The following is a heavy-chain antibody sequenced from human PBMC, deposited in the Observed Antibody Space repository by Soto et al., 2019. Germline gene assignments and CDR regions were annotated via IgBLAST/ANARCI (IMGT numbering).Heavy chain of an antibody. CDR1: GFSFSSFG. Sequence: EQLLESGGGLAPPGGSLRLSCAASGFSFSSFGMSWVRQAPGKGLEWVSSLSGTGRSTYYADSVKGRFTISRDNSKNTVYLEMNSLRAEDTAIYYCAMRGAAMVSYYFDFWGQGTVVTGSS. D-gene: IGHD5-18*01. CDR3: AMRGAAMVSYYFDF. CDR2: LSGTGRST. V-gene: IGHV3-23*01. J-gene: IGHJ4*02.